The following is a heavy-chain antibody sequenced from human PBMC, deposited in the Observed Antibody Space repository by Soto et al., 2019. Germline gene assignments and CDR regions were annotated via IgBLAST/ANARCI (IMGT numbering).Heavy chain of an antibody. J-gene: IGHJ4*02. CDR1: GYTFTDYY. V-gene: IGHV1-69-2*01. CDR3: ARDATCPSSTSCCFFDY. Sequence: EVQLVQSGAEVKKPGTTVKISCKVSGYTFTDYYMHWVQQAPGKGLEWMGLVDPEDAETIYAEKFQDRVTITADTSTDTAYMELSSLRSDDTAVYYCARDATCPSSTSCCFFDYWGQGTQVTVSS. CDR2: VDPEDAET. D-gene: IGHD2-2*01.